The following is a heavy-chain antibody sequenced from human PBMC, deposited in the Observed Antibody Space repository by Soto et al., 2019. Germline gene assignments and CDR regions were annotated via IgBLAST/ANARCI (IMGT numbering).Heavy chain of an antibody. Sequence: ASVKVSFKASGYTFTSYDINWVRQATGQGLEWMGWMNPNSGNTGYAQKFQGRVTMTRNTSISTAYMELSSLRSEDTAVYYCARAGARLLRFLEWQKSRTYYYYYMDVWGKGTTVTVSS. CDR1: GYTFTSYD. J-gene: IGHJ6*03. V-gene: IGHV1-8*01. D-gene: IGHD3-3*01. CDR2: MNPNSGNT. CDR3: ARAGARLLRFLEWQKSRTYYYYYMDV.